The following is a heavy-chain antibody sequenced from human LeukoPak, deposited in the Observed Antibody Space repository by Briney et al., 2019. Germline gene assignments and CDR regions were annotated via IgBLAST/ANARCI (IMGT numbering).Heavy chain of an antibody. CDR1: GGSISSYY. J-gene: IGHJ4*02. D-gene: IGHD3-16*02. CDR3: ALGELSGQLDY. V-gene: IGHV4-59*01. Sequence: SETLSLTCTVSGGSISSYYWSWIRQPPGKGLEWIGYIYYIGSTNYNPSLKSRVTISVDTSKNQFSLKLSSVTAADTAVYYCALGELSGQLDYWGQGTLVTVSS. CDR2: IYYIGST.